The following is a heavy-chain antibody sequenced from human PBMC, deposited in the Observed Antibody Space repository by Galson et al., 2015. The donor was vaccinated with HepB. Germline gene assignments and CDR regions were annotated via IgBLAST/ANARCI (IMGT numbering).Heavy chain of an antibody. J-gene: IGHJ6*02. CDR3: ARMRAETYQRSYYGMDV. D-gene: IGHD1-1*01. CDR2: IDWDDHK. V-gene: IGHV2-70*11. CDR1: GFSLTSSGMC. Sequence: ALVKPTQTLTLTCTFSGFSLTSSGMCVNWIRQPPGKALEWLARIDWDDHKYYSTSLKPRLTISKDTSKYQVVLTMTNVDPVDTATYYCARMRAETYQRSYYGMDVWGQGTTVTVSS.